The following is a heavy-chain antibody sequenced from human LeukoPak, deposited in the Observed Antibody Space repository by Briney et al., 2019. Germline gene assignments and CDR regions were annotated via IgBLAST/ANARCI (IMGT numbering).Heavy chain of an antibody. Sequence: SGPALVKPTQTLTLTCTFSGFSLSTSGMCVSWIRQPPGKALEWLARIDWDDDKYYSTSLKTRLTISKDTSKNQVVLTMTNMDPVVTATYYCARGPYCGGDCAIDYWGQGTLVTVSS. CDR3: ARGPYCGGDCAIDY. CDR1: GFSLSTSGMC. CDR2: IDWDDDK. J-gene: IGHJ4*02. V-gene: IGHV2-70*11. D-gene: IGHD2-21*02.